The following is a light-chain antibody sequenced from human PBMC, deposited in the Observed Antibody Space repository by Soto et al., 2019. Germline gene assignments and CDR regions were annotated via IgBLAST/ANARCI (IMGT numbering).Light chain of an antibody. CDR2: GAS. Sequence: EIVVTQSPATLSVSPGERATLSCRASQSVRNNLAWYQQKPGQPPRLLIYGASTRATGIPARFSGSGSGTDFTLTINSLQAEDVAVYFCQQYYSAPATFGQGTKVEIK. J-gene: IGKJ1*01. CDR1: QSVRNN. V-gene: IGKV3-15*01. CDR3: QQYYSAPAT.